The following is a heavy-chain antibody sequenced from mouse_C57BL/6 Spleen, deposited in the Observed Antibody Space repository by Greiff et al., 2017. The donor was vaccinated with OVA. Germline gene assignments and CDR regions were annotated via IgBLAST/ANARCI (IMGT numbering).Heavy chain of an antibody. CDR3: ARSLYYSKGYFDY. CDR1: GYTFTDYY. J-gene: IGHJ2*01. V-gene: IGHV1-76*01. CDR2: IYPGSGNT. D-gene: IGHD2-5*01. Sequence: VQLKESGAELVRPGASVKLSCKASGYTFTDYYINWVKQRPGQGLEWIARIYPGSGNTYYNEKFKGKATLTAEKSSSTAYMQLSSLTSEDSAVYFCARSLYYSKGYFDYWGQGTTLTVSS.